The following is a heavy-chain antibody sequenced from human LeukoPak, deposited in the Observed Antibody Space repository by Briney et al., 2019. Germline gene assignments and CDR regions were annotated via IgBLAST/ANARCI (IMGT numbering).Heavy chain of an antibody. CDR1: GFTFSSYS. Sequence: GGSLRLSCAASGFTFSSYSMHWVRQAPGKGLEWVAVLSYDGSNEYYTDSVKGRFTISRDNSKNTLFLQMYSLRAEDTAVYFCAREDGYCSGGNCYSYFDSWGQGTLVTVSS. CDR2: LSYDGSNE. D-gene: IGHD2-15*01. CDR3: AREDGYCSGGNCYSYFDS. J-gene: IGHJ4*02. V-gene: IGHV3-30-3*01.